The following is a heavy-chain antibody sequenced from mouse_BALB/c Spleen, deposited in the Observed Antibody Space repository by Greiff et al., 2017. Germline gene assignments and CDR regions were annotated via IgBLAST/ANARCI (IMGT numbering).Heavy chain of an antibody. D-gene: IGHD1-2*01. Sequence: QVQLQQSGAELVKPGASVKLSCKASGYTFTSYYMHWVKQRPGQGLEWIGEINPRNGGTNFNEKFKSKATLTVDKSSSTAYMQLSSLTSEDYAVYYYTRNGFSTARAVDYWGQGTAVTVAA. CDR3: TRNGFSTARAVDY. CDR1: GYTFTSYY. J-gene: IGHJ4*01. CDR2: INPRNGGT. V-gene: IGHV1S81*02.